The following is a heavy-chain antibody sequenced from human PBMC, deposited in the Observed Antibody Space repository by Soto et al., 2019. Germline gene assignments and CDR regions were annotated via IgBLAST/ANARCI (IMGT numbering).Heavy chain of an antibody. V-gene: IGHV4-4*02. J-gene: IGHJ5*02. Sequence: SETLSLTCIASGDSVSSSNWWSWVRQPPGKGLEWIGEIYHSGSTTYNPSLKSRATISVDKSENQFSLRLKSVTAADTAVYYCASVGSDYDNSGYYLPWGPGTLVTVSS. CDR2: IYHSGST. CDR3: ASVGSDYDNSGYYLP. D-gene: IGHD3-22*01. CDR1: GDSVSSSNW.